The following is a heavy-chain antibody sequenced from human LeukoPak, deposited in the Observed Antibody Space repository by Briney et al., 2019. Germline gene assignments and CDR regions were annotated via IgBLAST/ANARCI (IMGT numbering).Heavy chain of an antibody. D-gene: IGHD6-25*01. CDR2: IWYDGSNK. J-gene: IGHJ4*02. Sequence: GGSLRLSCAASGFTFSSYGMQWVRQAPGKGLEWVAVIWYDGSNKYYADSVKGRFTISRDNSKNTMYLQMNSLRAEDTAVYYCAKSFKGRLGEPPLLDSWGQGTLVTVSS. CDR1: GFTFSSYG. CDR3: AKSFKGRLGEPPLLDS. V-gene: IGHV3-33*06.